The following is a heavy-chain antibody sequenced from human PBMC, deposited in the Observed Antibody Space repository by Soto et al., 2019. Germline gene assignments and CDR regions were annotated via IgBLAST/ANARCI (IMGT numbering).Heavy chain of an antibody. J-gene: IGHJ4*02. Sequence: EVQLVESGGGLVKPGGSLRLSCAASGFTFGSYSMTWVRQAPGKGLEWVSSISSSSSYIYYADSVKGRFTISRDNAKNSLYLQMNSLRAEDTAVYYCARDSYDSSGYYSIFDYWGQGTLVTVSS. CDR2: ISSSSSYI. CDR1: GFTFGSYS. V-gene: IGHV3-21*01. CDR3: ARDSYDSSGYYSIFDY. D-gene: IGHD3-22*01.